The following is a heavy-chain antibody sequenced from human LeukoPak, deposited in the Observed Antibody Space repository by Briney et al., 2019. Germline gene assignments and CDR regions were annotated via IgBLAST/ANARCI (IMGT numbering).Heavy chain of an antibody. CDR3: AKRGNSWDLFDY. Sequence: GGSLRLSCAASGFTFSSYVMSWVRQAPGKGLEWVSNIGGSVGSMFYAASVKGRFAISRDNSKNTLFLQMSNLRVEDTAVYYCAKRGNSWDLFDYWGQGTLVTVSS. CDR2: IGGSVGSM. V-gene: IGHV3-23*01. D-gene: IGHD6-13*01. CDR1: GFTFSSYV. J-gene: IGHJ4*02.